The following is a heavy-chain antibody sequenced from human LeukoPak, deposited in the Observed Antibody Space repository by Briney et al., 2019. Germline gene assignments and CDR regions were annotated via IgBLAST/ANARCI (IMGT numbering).Heavy chain of an antibody. Sequence: GGSLRLSCAASGFPFNAYWMTWVRQAPGKGLEWVANIKQDGSKKSYVDSVKGRFTISRDNAKNSLYLQMNSLRAEDTAIYYCTRVGYIDEGIDYWGQGTLVTVSS. CDR3: TRVGYIDEGIDY. CDR2: IKQDGSKK. D-gene: IGHD5-24*01. V-gene: IGHV3-7*04. J-gene: IGHJ4*02. CDR1: GFPFNAYW.